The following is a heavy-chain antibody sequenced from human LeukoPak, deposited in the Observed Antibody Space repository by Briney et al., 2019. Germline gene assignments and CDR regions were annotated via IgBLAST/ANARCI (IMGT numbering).Heavy chain of an antibody. V-gene: IGHV4-39*07. D-gene: IGHD3-22*01. CDR1: GGSISSSNYY. J-gene: IGHJ4*02. CDR2: IYYCGNA. CDR3: AREEDRSAE. Sequence: SETLSLTCTVSGGSISSSNYYWAWLRQPPGQGLEWIGSIYYCGNAYYNPSLKSRATISVDTSKNQFSLSRSSVTAADRAVYFCAREEDRSAEGGQGPLLTVPS.